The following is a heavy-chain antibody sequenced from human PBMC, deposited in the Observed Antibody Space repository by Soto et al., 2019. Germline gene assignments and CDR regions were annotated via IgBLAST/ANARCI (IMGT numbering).Heavy chain of an antibody. Sequence: EVQLVESGGGLVKPGGSLRLSCAASGFTFSSYSMNWVRQAPGKGLEWVSSISSGSDYIFYADSVKGRFTISRDNAKNSLFLQMNSLTAEDTAVYYCERSPVGDAFNVWGQGTVVTVSS. CDR3: ERSPVGDAFNV. CDR2: ISSGSDYI. CDR1: GFTFSSYS. J-gene: IGHJ3*01. V-gene: IGHV3-21*01.